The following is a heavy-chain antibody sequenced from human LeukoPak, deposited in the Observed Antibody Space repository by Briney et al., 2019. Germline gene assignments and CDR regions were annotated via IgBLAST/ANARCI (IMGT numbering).Heavy chain of an antibody. CDR3: ARSRTHGLDV. Sequence: SETLSLTCTVSGGSISSCYWSWIRQPPGKGLEWIGRIYSSGTSNCNPSLKGRVIMSIDTSKSQLSLKLSSVTVADTALYFCARSRTHGLDVWGPGTTVSVS. CDR1: GGSISSCY. V-gene: IGHV4-4*07. D-gene: IGHD2-2*01. CDR2: IYSSGTS. J-gene: IGHJ6*02.